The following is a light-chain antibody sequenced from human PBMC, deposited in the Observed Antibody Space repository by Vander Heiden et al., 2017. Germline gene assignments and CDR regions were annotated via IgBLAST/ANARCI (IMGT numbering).Light chain of an antibody. V-gene: IGLV1-40*01. Sequence: QSVLTPPPSVSGSPGQRVTSSCTRRNPNIGAYYYVHRYQHLPGTAPKVLIYGKENRPSGVPDGCSGCKYGTSASLAITGLQADDEADYYCQSYDSGLSGSVFGTGTRVTVL. J-gene: IGLJ1*01. CDR3: QSYDSGLSGSV. CDR2: GKE. CDR1: NPNIGAYYY.